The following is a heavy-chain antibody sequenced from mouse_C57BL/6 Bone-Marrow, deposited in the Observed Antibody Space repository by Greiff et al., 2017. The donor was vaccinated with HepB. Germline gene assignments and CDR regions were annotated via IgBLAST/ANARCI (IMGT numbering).Heavy chain of an antibody. CDR2: INYDGSST. CDR3: ARALITTVVEPLFDY. CDR1: GFTFSDYY. Sequence: EVMLVESEGGLVQPGSSMKLSCTASGFTFSDYYMAWVRQVPEKGLEWVANINYDGSSTYYLASLKSRFIISRDNATNILYLQMSSLTSEDTATYYCARALITTVVEPLFDYWGQGTTLTVSS. V-gene: IGHV5-16*01. J-gene: IGHJ2*01. D-gene: IGHD1-1*01.